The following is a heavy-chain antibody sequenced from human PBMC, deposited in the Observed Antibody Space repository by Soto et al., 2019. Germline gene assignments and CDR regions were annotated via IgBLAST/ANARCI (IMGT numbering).Heavy chain of an antibody. V-gene: IGHV3-74*01. CDR1: GFTFSNYW. J-gene: IGHJ4*02. D-gene: IGHD5-12*01. Sequence: EVQLVQSGGGLVQPGGSLRLSCAASGFTFSNYWIHWVRQVPGKGLMVVSRITSDGTNTAYAASVQGRFTVSRDNAKNLVYLQMNSLKAEDAAVYYCARDGGYGTPFDYWGQGTLVTVSS. CDR2: ITSDGTNT. CDR3: ARDGGYGTPFDY.